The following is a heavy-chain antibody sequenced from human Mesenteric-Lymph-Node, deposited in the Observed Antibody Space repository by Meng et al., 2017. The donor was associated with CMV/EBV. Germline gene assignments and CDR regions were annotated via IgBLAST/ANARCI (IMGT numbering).Heavy chain of an antibody. V-gene: IGHV3-49*04. Sequence: GGSLRLSCTASGFTFSDYAVSWVRQAPGKGLQWIGFIRSEDLGGTTEYAASVKGRFVISRDDSKNTVYLQMSGLKVEDTAVYYCARENYNWNDLISVNDCWGQGTLVTVSS. D-gene: IGHD1-20*01. CDR3: ARENYNWNDLISVNDC. CDR1: GFTFSDYA. CDR2: IRSEDLGGTT. J-gene: IGHJ4*01.